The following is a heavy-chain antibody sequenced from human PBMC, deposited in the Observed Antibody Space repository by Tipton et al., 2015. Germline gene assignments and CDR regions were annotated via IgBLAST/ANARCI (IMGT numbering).Heavy chain of an antibody. V-gene: IGHV4-59*12. CDR2: ISYSGSP. CDR1: GGSISNYY. Sequence: TLSLTCTVSGGSISNYYWNWIRQPPGKGLEWIGYISYSGSPNYTPSLRSRVTISVDAPKNQFSLQLSSITAADTAVYYCARGHYVSGWYSHYFDLWGRGSLVTVSS. CDR3: ARGHYVSGWYSHYFDL. J-gene: IGHJ2*01. D-gene: IGHD6-19*01.